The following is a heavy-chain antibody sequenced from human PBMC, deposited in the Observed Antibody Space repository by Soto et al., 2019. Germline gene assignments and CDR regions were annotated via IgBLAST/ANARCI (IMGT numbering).Heavy chain of an antibody. D-gene: IGHD2-15*01. Sequence: EVQLLESGGGLVQPGGSLRLSCAASGFTFSRFAMNWVRQAPGKGLEWVSGIGGSGGTTYYADSVKGRFTISRDNSKNTLFLQMNSLRAEDTAVYYCAKDSLGDYYSSGLDVWGQGTTVTVSS. V-gene: IGHV3-23*01. J-gene: IGHJ6*02. CDR1: GFTFSRFA. CDR3: AKDSLGDYYSSGLDV. CDR2: IGGSGGTT.